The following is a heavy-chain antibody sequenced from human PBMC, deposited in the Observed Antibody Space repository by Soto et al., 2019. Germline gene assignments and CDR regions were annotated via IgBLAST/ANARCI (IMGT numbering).Heavy chain of an antibody. Sequence: EVQLLESGGGLVQPGGSLRLSCAASGFTFSNYAMRWVRQAPGKGLEWVSAISGSGDNTYYADSVKGRFTISRDNSKNRHYLQRNSLRGEDTAVYYCAADWGYWGQGTLVTVSS. D-gene: IGHD3-16*01. CDR1: GFTFSNYA. CDR2: ISGSGDNT. J-gene: IGHJ4*02. CDR3: AADWGY. V-gene: IGHV3-23*01.